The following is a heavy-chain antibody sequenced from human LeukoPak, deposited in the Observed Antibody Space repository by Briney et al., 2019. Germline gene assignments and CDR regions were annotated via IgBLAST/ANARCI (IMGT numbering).Heavy chain of an antibody. V-gene: IGHV1-8*01. CDR1: GYTFTSYD. CDR2: MNPNSGNT. Sequence: GASVKVSCKASGYTFTSYDINWVRQATGQGLEWMGWMNPNSGNTGYAQKFQGRVTMTRNTSISTAYMELSSLRSEDTAVYYCARRGSTSRRRQTYGMDVWGQGTTVTVSS. J-gene: IGHJ6*02. D-gene: IGHD2-2*01. CDR3: ARRGSTSRRRQTYGMDV.